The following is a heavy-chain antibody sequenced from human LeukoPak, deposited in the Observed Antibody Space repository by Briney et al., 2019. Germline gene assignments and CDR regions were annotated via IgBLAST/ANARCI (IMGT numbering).Heavy chain of an antibody. CDR2: IYYSGST. CDR1: GGSISSSSYY. J-gene: IGHJ4*02. V-gene: IGHV4-39*01. Sequence: SETPSLTRTVSGGSISSSSYYWGWIRQPPGKGLEWIGSIYYSGSTYYNPSLKSRVTISVDTSKNQFSLKLSSVTAADTAVYYCARQGGKGGSDYWGQGTLVTVSS. D-gene: IGHD2-15*01. CDR3: ARQGGKGGSDY.